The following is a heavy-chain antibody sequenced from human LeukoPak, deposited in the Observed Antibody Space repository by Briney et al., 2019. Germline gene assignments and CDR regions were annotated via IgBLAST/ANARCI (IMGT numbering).Heavy chain of an antibody. CDR3: VLWYCSGGSCTIDY. D-gene: IGHD2-15*01. CDR2: INPNSGGT. CDR1: GYTFTGYY. Sequence: ASVKVSCKASGYTFTGYYMHWVRQAPGQELEWMGRINPNSGGTNYAQKFQGRVTMTRDTSISTAYMELSRLRSDDTAVYYCVLWYCSGGSCTIDYWGQGTLVTVSS. V-gene: IGHV1-2*06. J-gene: IGHJ4*02.